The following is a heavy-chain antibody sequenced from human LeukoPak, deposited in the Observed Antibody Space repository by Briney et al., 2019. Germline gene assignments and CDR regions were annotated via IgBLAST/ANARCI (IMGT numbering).Heavy chain of an antibody. D-gene: IGHD3-22*01. Sequence: GGSLRLSCAASGFTFSSYGMNWVRQAPGKGLEWVSFVSSSSSYIYYADSVKGRFTISRDNAKNSLYLQMNSLRAEDTAVYYCARDLRSSGYYAFDYWGQGTLVTVSS. CDR3: ARDLRSSGYYAFDY. J-gene: IGHJ4*02. V-gene: IGHV3-21*01. CDR2: VSSSSSYI. CDR1: GFTFSSYG.